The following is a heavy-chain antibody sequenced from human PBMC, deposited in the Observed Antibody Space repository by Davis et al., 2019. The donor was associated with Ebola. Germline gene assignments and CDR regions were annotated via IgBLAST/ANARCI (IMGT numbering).Heavy chain of an antibody. CDR3: ARVNGGVNPLYYYYYYGMDV. CDR1: GYTFTGYY. D-gene: IGHD2-8*01. J-gene: IGHJ6*02. CDR2: INPNSGGT. Sequence: ASVKVSCKASGYTFTGYYMHWVRQAPGQGLEWMGWINPNSGGTNYAQKFQGWVTMTTDTSTSTAYMELRSLRSDDTAVYYCARVNGGVNPLYYYYYYGMDVWGQGTTVTVSS. V-gene: IGHV1-2*04.